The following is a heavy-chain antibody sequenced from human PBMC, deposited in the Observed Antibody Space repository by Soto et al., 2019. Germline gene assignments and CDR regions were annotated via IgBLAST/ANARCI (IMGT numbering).Heavy chain of an antibody. D-gene: IGHD3-3*01. V-gene: IGHV1-18*01. CDR2: ISAYNGNT. Sequence: ASVKVSCKASGYTFTSYGISWVRQAPGQGLEWMGWISAYNGNTNYAQKLQGRVTMTTDTSTSTAYMELRSLRSDDTAVYYCARDCRGTPSEYYHFWSPSNWFDPWGQGALVTVSS. CDR1: GYTFTSYG. CDR3: ARDCRGTPSEYYHFWSPSNWFDP. J-gene: IGHJ5*02.